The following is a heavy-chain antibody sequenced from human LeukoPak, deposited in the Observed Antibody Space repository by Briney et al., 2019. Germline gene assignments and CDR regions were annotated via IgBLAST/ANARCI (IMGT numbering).Heavy chain of an antibody. CDR1: GFTFSSYW. CDR3: ATLRRGCSSTPFYYYYYMDV. Sequence: PGGSLRLSCAASGFTFSSYWMSWVRQAPGKGLEWVANIKQDGSEKYYVDSVKGRFTISRDTAKNSLYLQMNSLIAEDTAVYFCATLRRGCSSTPFYYYYYMDVWGKGPRSPSP. D-gene: IGHD4-17*01. V-gene: IGHV3-7*01. CDR2: IKQDGSEK. J-gene: IGHJ6*03.